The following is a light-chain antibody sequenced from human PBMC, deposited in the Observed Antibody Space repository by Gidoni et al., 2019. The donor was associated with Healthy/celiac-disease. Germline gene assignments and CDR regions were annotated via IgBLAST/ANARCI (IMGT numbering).Light chain of an antibody. CDR2: GAS. J-gene: IGKJ1*01. V-gene: IGKV3-20*01. CDR3: QQYGSSPPWT. Sequence: DIVLTQSPGTLSLSPGERATLSCRASQSVSSGYLAWYQQKPGQAPRLLIDGASSRATGIPDRFSGRGAGTDFTLTISRLEPEDVAVYYCQQYGSSPPWTFGQGTKVEIK. CDR1: QSVSSGY.